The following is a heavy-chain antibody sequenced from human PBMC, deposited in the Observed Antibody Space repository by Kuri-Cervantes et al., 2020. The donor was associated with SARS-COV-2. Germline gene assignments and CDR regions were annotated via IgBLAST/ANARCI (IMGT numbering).Heavy chain of an antibody. CDR3: ARPTRGKLD. V-gene: IGHV5-51*01. CDR2: IYPGDSDT. J-gene: IGHJ4*02. D-gene: IGHD1-7*01. Sequence: KVSCKASGYSFTGYWIAWVRQMPGKGLECMGIIYPGDSDTRHSPSFQGQVTISADKSINTTYLQWSSLKASDTAMYYCARPTRGKLDWGPGTLVTVSS. CDR1: GYSFTGYW.